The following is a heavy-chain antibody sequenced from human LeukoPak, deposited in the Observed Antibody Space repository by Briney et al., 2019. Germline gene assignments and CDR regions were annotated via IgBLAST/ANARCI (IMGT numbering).Heavy chain of an antibody. J-gene: IGHJ6*02. V-gene: IGHV4-39*07. CDR1: GGSISSSSYY. Sequence: TSETLSLTCTVSGGSISSSSYYWGWIRQPPGKGLEWIGEINHSGSTNYNPSLKSRVTISVDTSKNQFSLKLSSVTAADTAVYYCARFPYYGMDVWGQGTTVTVSS. CDR2: INHSGST. CDR3: ARFPYYGMDV.